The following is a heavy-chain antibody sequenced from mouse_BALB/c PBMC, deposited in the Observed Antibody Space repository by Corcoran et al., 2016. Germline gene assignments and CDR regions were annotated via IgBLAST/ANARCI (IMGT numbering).Heavy chain of an antibody. CDR1: GYTFTSYV. CDR2: INPYNDGT. Sequence: EVQLQQSGPELVKPGASVKMSCKASGYTFTSYVMHWVKQKPGQGLEWIGYINPYNDGTKYNEKFKGKATLTSDKSSSTAYMELRSLTSEDSAVYYCARRPSSMVTTWFAYWGQGTLVTVSA. J-gene: IGHJ3*01. V-gene: IGHV1S136*01. D-gene: IGHD2-10*02. CDR3: ARRPSSMVTTWFAY.